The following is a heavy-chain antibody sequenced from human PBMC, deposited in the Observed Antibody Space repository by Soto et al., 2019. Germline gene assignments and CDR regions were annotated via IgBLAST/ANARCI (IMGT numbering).Heavy chain of an antibody. J-gene: IGHJ6*02. V-gene: IGHV1-8*01. Sequence: ASVKVSCKASGYNFISYDFNWVRQAAGQGPEWMGWMSSNSGHTGYAQKFRGRVTMTRNTSISTAYMELSSLRSEDTAVYYCARMGYYHYYGMDVWGQGTTVTVSS. CDR3: ARMGYYHYYGMDV. CDR2: MSSNSGHT. CDR1: GYNFISYD.